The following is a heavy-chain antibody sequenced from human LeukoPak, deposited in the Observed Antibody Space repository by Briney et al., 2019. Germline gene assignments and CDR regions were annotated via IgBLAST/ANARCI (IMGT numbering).Heavy chain of an antibody. CDR1: GGSISSYY. CDR3: ARHIALLWFGESQNWFDP. Sequence: SETLSLTCTVSGGSISSYYWSWIRQPAGKGLEWIGRIYTSGSTNYNPSLKSRVTMSVDTSKSQFSLKLSSVTAADTAVYYCARHIALLWFGESQNWFDPWGQGTLVTVSS. D-gene: IGHD3-10*01. J-gene: IGHJ5*02. CDR2: IYTSGST. V-gene: IGHV4-4*07.